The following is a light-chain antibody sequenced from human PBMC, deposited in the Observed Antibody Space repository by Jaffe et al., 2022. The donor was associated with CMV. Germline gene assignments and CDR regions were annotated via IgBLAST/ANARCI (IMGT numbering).Light chain of an antibody. V-gene: IGKV1-5*03. Sequence: EIQMTQSPSTLSASVGDRVTISCRASQSINNFLAWYQQRPGKAPKLLIYMASNLQSGVPTRFSGSGSGTEFTLTISSLQPDDFATYYCQQFSSYSRTFGQGTKVEIK. CDR3: QQFSSYSRT. CDR1: QSINNF. CDR2: MAS. J-gene: IGKJ1*01.